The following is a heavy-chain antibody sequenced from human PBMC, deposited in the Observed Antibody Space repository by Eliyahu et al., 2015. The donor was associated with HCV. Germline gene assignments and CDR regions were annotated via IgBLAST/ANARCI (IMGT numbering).Heavy chain of an antibody. J-gene: IGHJ3*02. D-gene: IGHD3-22*01. V-gene: IGHV3-21*01. CDR3: VRDQYYYPILSRAFDI. CDR2: ISTTSNYI. CDR1: RFXXSXFS. Sequence: EVQLVESGGGVVKPGGSLXLSCAASRFXXSXFSMSWVRQAPGKGLGWVSSISTTSNYIYYADSVKGRFTISRDNAENSLYLQMNSLRAEDTALYYCVRDQYYYPILSRAFDIWGLGTMVTVSS.